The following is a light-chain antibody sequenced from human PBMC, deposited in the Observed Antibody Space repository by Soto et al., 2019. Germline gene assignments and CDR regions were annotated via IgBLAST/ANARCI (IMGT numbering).Light chain of an antibody. CDR1: QSVYSS. CDR3: QRLSHA. Sequence: ETVMTQSPTTLSVSPGERATLSCRASQSVYSSLAWYQQKHGQAPRLLIYGASTRATGIPARFSGSGSGTEFTLTITSLQSEDFAVYYCQRLSHAFGGGTKVDIK. CDR2: GAS. V-gene: IGKV3-15*01. J-gene: IGKJ4*01.